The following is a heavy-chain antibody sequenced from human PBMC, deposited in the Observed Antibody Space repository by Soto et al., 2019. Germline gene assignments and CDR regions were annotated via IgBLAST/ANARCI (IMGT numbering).Heavy chain of an antibody. CDR3: ASSYCIRTRFPPYSGMDV. D-gene: IGHD2-2*01. V-gene: IGHV1-3*05. CDR1: GYTFTSYA. Sequence: QVQLVQSGAEEKKPGASVKVSCKASGYTFTSYAMHWVRQAPGQRLEWMGWINAGNGNTKYSQKFQGRVTITRDTSASTAYMELSSLRSEDTAVYYGASSYCIRTRFPPYSGMDVWGQGPTVTVSS. CDR2: INAGNGNT. J-gene: IGHJ6*02.